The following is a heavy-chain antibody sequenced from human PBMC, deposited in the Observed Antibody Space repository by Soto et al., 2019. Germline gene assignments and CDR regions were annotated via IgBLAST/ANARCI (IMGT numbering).Heavy chain of an antibody. V-gene: IGHV4-31*03. CDR1: GGSISSGGYY. Sequence: SETLSLTCTVSGGSISSGGYYWSWIRQHPGKGLEWIGYIYYSGSAYYNPSLKSRVTISVDTPKNQFSLKLSSVTAADTAVYYCARHSYYYGSTYGCWLDPWGQQTLVTVSS. J-gene: IGHJ5*02. CDR2: IYYSGSA. CDR3: ARHSYYYGSTYGCWLDP. D-gene: IGHD3-10*01.